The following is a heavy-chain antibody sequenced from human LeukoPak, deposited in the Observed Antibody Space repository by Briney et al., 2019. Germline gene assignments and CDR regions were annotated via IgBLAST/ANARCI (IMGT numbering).Heavy chain of an antibody. J-gene: IGHJ6*03. CDR3: ASQLGYCSGGSCYYYMDV. V-gene: IGHV4-38-2*01. D-gene: IGHD2-15*01. Sequence: SETLSLTCAVSGYSISSGYYWGWIRQPPGKGLEWIGSIYHSGSTYYNPSLKSRVTISVDTSKNQFSLKLSSVTAADTAVYYCASQLGYCSGGSCYYYMDVWGKGTTVTVSS. CDR2: IYHSGST. CDR1: GYSISSGYY.